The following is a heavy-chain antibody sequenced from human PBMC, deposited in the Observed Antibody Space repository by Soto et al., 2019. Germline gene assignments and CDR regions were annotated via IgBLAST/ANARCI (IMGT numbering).Heavy chain of an antibody. Sequence: EVQLVESGGGLVQPGRSLRLSCAASGFTFDDYAMHWVRQAPGKGLEWVSGISWGSGSIDYADSVKGRFTISRDNAKNSLYLQMNSPRAEDTALYYCAKDAAYYFDYWGQGTLVTVSS. CDR2: ISWGSGSI. CDR1: GFTFDDYA. D-gene: IGHD6-25*01. CDR3: AKDAAYYFDY. J-gene: IGHJ4*02. V-gene: IGHV3-9*01.